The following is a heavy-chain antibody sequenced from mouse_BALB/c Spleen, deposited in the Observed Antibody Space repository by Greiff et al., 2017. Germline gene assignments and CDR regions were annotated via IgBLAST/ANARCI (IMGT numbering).Heavy chain of an antibody. CDR3: ARGGYGYDYAMDY. CDR2: ISSGGST. D-gene: IGHD1-2*01. J-gene: IGHJ4*01. Sequence: DVKLVESGGGLVKPGGSLKLSCAASGFTFSSYAMSWVRQTPEKRLEWVASISSGGSTYYPDSVKGRFTISRDNARNILYLQMSSLRSEDTAMYYCARGGYGYDYAMDYWGQGTSVTVSS. CDR1: GFTFSSYA. V-gene: IGHV5-6-5*01.